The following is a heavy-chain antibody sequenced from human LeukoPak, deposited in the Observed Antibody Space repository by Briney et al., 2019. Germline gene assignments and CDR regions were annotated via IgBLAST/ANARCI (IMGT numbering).Heavy chain of an antibody. J-gene: IGHJ6*03. CDR1: GYTLTELS. V-gene: IGHV1-24*01. CDR2: FDPEDGET. Sequence: GASVKVSCKVSGYTLTELSMHWVRQAPGKGLEWMGGFDPEDGETIYAQKFQGRVTMTEDTSTDTAYMELSSLRSEDTAVYYCATDLAAAGYYYYYYMDVWGKGTTVTVSS. CDR3: ATDLAAAGYYYYYYMDV. D-gene: IGHD6-25*01.